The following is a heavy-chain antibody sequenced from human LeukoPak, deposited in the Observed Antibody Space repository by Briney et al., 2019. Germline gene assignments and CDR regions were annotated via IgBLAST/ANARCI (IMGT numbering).Heavy chain of an antibody. CDR1: GGSISSYY. V-gene: IGHV4-59*01. CDR2: IYYSGST. J-gene: IGHJ6*02. D-gene: IGHD1-14*01. Sequence: SETLSLTCTVSGGSISSYYWSWIRQPPGKGLEWIGYIYYSGSTNYNPSLKSRVTISVDTSKNLFSLKLSSVTAADTAVYYCARAEGDYYGMDVWGQGTTVTVSS. CDR3: ARAEGDYYGMDV.